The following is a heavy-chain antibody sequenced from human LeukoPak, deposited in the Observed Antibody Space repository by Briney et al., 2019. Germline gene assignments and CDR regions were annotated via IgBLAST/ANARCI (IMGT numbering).Heavy chain of an antibody. CDR2: INHSGST. CDR1: GGSFGGYY. V-gene: IGHV4-34*01. J-gene: IGHJ5*02. CDR3: ARARIAARPFDP. Sequence: SETLSLTCAVYGGSFGGYYWTWIRQPPGKGLEWIGEINHSGSTNYNPSLKSRVTISVDTSKNQFSLKLSSVTAADTAVYYCARARIAARPFDPWGQGTLVTVSS. D-gene: IGHD6-6*01.